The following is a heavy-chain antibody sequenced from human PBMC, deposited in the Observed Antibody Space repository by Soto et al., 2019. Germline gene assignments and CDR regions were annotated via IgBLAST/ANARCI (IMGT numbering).Heavy chain of an antibody. CDR3: ASHYYGSGSYYVGTFDY. CDR1: GGSISSSSYY. J-gene: IGHJ4*02. D-gene: IGHD3-10*01. Sequence: TLSLTCTVSGGSISSSSYYWGWIRQPPGKGLGWIGSIYYSGSTYYNPSLKSRVTISVDTSKNQFSLKLSSVTAADMAVYYCASHYYGSGSYYVGTFDYWGQGTLVTVSS. V-gene: IGHV4-39*01. CDR2: IYYSGST.